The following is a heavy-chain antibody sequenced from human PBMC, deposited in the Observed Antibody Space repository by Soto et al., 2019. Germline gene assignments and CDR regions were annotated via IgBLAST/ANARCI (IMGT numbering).Heavy chain of an antibody. J-gene: IGHJ4*02. CDR1: GFTFSSYA. V-gene: IGHV3-49*04. CDR3: TRPRYCSSTSCYIIDY. CDR2: ISGSGGTT. Sequence: GGSLRLSCAASGFTFSSYAMSWVRQAPGKGLEWVSAISGSGGTTEYAASVKGRFTISRDDSKSIAYLQMNSLKTEDTAVYYCTRPRYCSSTSCYIIDYWGQGTLVTVSS. D-gene: IGHD2-2*02.